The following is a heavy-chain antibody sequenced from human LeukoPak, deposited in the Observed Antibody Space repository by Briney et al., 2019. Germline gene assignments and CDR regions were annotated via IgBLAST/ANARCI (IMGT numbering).Heavy chain of an antibody. CDR2: INSDGSSI. V-gene: IGHV3-74*01. D-gene: IGHD3-10*01. Sequence: GGSLRVSCAASGFTFSSYWMHWVRQAPGKGLVWVSRINSDGSSISYADSVKGRFTISRDNAKDTLYLQMNSLKTEDTAVYYCTTDLNQRLKWFGNPLDHWGQGTPVTVSS. CDR3: TTDLNQRLKWFGNPLDH. CDR1: GFTFSSYW. J-gene: IGHJ4*02.